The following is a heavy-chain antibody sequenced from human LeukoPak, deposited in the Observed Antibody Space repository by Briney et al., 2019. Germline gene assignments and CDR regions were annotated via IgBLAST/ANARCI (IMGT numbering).Heavy chain of an antibody. D-gene: IGHD2-2*01. J-gene: IGHJ3*02. Sequence: SESLSLTCTVSSGSISGYYWTWIRQSPGKGLEWIAYIHYRGTIQCNPSVKSRVTISVDTSKNQFSLRLTSVTAADTAVYYCARDGGNQLLPDAFDIWGQGTMVTVSS. CDR2: IHYRGTI. CDR1: SGSISGYY. CDR3: ARDGGNQLLPDAFDI. V-gene: IGHV4-59*12.